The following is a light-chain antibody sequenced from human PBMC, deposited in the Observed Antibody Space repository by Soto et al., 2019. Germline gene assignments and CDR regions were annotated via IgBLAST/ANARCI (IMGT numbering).Light chain of an antibody. CDR3: QQRSNWPPEIT. V-gene: IGKV3-11*01. Sequence: EMVVTQSPGTLSLSPGEIATLSCRASQSVSISLAWYQQKPGQAPRLLIYDASNRATGVPARFSGSGSGTDFTLTVSSLEPEDFALYYCQQRSNWPPEITFGQGTRLEIK. J-gene: IGKJ5*01. CDR1: QSVSIS. CDR2: DAS.